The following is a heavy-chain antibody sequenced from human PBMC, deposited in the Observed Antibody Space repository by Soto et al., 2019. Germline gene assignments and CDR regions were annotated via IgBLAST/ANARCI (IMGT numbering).Heavy chain of an antibody. J-gene: IGHJ4*02. Sequence: SVKVSCKVSGGTFSSYAISWVRQAPGQGLEWMGGIIPIFGTANYAQKFQGRVTITADESTSTAYMELSSLRSEDTAVYYCARPQYCSSTSCPYYFDYWGQGTLVTVSS. CDR1: GGTFSSYA. V-gene: IGHV1-69*13. CDR3: ARPQYCSSTSCPYYFDY. D-gene: IGHD2-2*01. CDR2: IIPIFGTA.